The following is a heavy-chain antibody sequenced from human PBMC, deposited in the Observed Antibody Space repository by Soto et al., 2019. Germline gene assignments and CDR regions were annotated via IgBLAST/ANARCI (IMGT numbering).Heavy chain of an antibody. Sequence: SETLSLTCTVSGGSISSYYWSWIRQPPGKGLGWIGYIYYSGSTKYNPSLKSRVTISLDTSKNQFSLKLSSVTAADTAVYYCARFGKRSQAAAGTRLLDYYYYMDVWGKGTTVTVSS. V-gene: IGHV4-59*01. CDR2: IYYSGST. D-gene: IGHD6-13*01. CDR3: ARFGKRSQAAAGTRLLDYYYYMDV. J-gene: IGHJ6*03. CDR1: GGSISSYY.